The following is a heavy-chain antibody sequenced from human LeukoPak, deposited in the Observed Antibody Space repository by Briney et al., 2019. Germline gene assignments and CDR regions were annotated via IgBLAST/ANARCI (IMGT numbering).Heavy chain of an antibody. J-gene: IGHJ4*02. Sequence: KISETLSLTCTVSGGSVSSGSYYWSWIRQPPGRGLEWIGYIFYSGSTNYNPSLKSRVTISVDTTKNQFSLKLSSVTAADTAVYYCARVPLGITHFDYWGREPWSPSPQ. CDR3: ARVPLGITHFDY. V-gene: IGHV4-61*01. CDR2: IFYSGST. CDR1: GGSVSSGSYY. D-gene: IGHD7-27*01.